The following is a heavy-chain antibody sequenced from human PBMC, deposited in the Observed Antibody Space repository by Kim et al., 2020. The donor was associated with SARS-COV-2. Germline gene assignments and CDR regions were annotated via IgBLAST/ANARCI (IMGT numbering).Heavy chain of an antibody. CDR1: GFTFSDYY. CDR2: ISSSSSYT. CDR3: ASIWAITSMDV. V-gene: IGHV3-11*06. Sequence: GGSLRLSCAASGFTFSDYYMSWIRQAPGKGLEWVSYISSSSSYTNYADSVKGRFTISRDNAKNSLYLQMNSLRAEDTAVYYCASIWAITSMDVWGQGTTVTVSS. D-gene: IGHD3-10*01. J-gene: IGHJ6*02.